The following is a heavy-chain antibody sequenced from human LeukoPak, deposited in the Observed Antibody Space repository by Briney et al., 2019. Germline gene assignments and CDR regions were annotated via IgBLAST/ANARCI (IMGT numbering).Heavy chain of an antibody. J-gene: IGHJ4*02. V-gene: IGHV3-74*01. Sequence: PGGSLRLSCAASGFTFSSYWMHWVRQAPGKGLVWVSRINSDGSSTSYADSVKGRFTISRDNAKNSLYLQMNSLRAEDTAVYYCARDGSGEWPIGYWGQGTLVTVSS. D-gene: IGHD3-10*01. CDR3: ARDGSGEWPIGY. CDR2: INSDGSST. CDR1: GFTFSSYW.